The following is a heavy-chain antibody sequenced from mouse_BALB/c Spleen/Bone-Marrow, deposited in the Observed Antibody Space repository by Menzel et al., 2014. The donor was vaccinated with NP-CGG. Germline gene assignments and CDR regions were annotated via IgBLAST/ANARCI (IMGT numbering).Heavy chain of an antibody. CDR1: GFTFSDYY. Sequence: EVHLVESGGGLVQPGGSLKLSCATSGFTFSDYYMYWVRQTPEKRLEWVAYISNGGGSTYYPDTVKGRFTISRDSAKNTLYLQMSRLKSEDTAMYYCARHLYGNYGAMDYWGQGTSVTVSS. CDR2: ISNGGGST. CDR3: ARHLYGNYGAMDY. D-gene: IGHD2-1*01. J-gene: IGHJ4*01. V-gene: IGHV5-12*02.